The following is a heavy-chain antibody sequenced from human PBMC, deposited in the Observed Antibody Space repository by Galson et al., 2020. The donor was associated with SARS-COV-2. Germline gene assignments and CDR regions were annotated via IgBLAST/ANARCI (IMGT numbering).Heavy chain of an antibody. D-gene: IGHD3-22*01. CDR3: ARRNDSSGYYLEYFQH. J-gene: IGHJ1*01. CDR2: INHSGST. V-gene: IGHV4-34*01. Sequence: SETLSLTCAVYGGSFSGYYWSWIRQPPGKGLEWIGEINHSGSTNYNPSLKSRVTISVDTSKNQFSLKLSSVTAADTAVYYCARRNDSSGYYLEYFQHWGQGTLVTVSS. CDR1: GGSFSGYY.